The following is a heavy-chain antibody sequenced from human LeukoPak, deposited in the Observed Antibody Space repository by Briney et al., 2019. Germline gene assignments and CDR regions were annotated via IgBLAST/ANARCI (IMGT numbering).Heavy chain of an antibody. CDR1: GYTLTELS. D-gene: IGHD6-13*01. CDR3: ATEHSSWYQGAFDI. Sequence: ASVKVSCKVSGYTLTELSMHWVRQAPGKGLEWMGGFDPEDGETIYAQKFQGRVTMTEDTSTDTAYMELSRLRSEDTAVYYCATEHSSWYQGAFDIWGQGTMVTVSS. V-gene: IGHV1-24*01. J-gene: IGHJ3*02. CDR2: FDPEDGET.